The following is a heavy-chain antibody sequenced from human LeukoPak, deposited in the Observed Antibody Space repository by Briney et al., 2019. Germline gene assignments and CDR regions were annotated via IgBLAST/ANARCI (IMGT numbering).Heavy chain of an antibody. V-gene: IGHV3-21*01. Sequence: GGSLRLSCAASGFTFSSYSMNWVRQAPGKGLEWVSSIGSSSSYIYYADSVKGRFTISRDNAKNSLYLQMNSLRAEDTAVYYCARAGYSGYAMEGAFDYWGQGTLVTVSS. CDR3: ARAGYSGYAMEGAFDY. CDR1: GFTFSSYS. J-gene: IGHJ4*02. D-gene: IGHD5-12*01. CDR2: IGSSSSYI.